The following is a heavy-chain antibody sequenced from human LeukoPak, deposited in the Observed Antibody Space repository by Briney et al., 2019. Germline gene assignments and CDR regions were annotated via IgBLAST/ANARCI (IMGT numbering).Heavy chain of an antibody. Sequence: GRSRRLSGAAPGIPFSSSGMHWRGRAPGKGRVWVAFILFVGINKYYAGSVKGRFTISRDNSKHALYLHMNRLTAADTAVYYCARDGTVTARPFAPWGGGTLVTVSS. J-gene: IGHJ5*02. CDR1: GIPFSSSG. D-gene: IGHD4-17*01. CDR2: ILFVGINK. V-gene: IGHV3-33*01. CDR3: ARDGTVTARPFAP.